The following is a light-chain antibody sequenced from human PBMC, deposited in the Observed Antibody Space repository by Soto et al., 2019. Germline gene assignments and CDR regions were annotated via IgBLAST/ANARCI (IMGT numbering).Light chain of an antibody. CDR2: EVT. Sequence: QSALTQPASVSGSPGQSITISCTGTSGNIGSYNRVYWYQQHPGKAPKLLIYEVTDRPSGVSNRFSGSKSGSTASLPISGVQAEDEAEYYCSSYTNINTSACVFGTGTKLTVL. CDR1: SGNIGSYNR. V-gene: IGLV2-14*01. J-gene: IGLJ1*01. CDR3: SSYTNINTSACV.